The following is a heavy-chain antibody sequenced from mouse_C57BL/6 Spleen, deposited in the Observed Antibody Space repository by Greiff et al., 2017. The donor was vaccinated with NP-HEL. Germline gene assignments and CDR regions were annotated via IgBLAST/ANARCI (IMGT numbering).Heavy chain of an antibody. D-gene: IGHD2-2*01. CDR3: ATGHDEAWFAD. Sequence: EVQLQQSGAELVKPGASVKLSCTASGFNIKDYYMHWVKQRTEQGLEWIGRIDPGGGKTKYAPKFQGKATITADTSTNTAYLQLSSLTSEDTAVYYCATGHDEAWFADWGQGTLVTVSA. V-gene: IGHV14-2*01. J-gene: IGHJ3*01. CDR2: IDPGGGKT. CDR1: GFNIKDYY.